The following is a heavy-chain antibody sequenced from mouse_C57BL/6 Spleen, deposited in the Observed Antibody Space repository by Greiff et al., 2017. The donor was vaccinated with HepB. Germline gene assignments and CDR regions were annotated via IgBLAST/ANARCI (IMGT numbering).Heavy chain of an antibody. J-gene: IGHJ2*01. V-gene: IGHV3-8*01. Sequence: EVNVVESGPGLAKPAQTLSLTCSVTGYSITSDYWNWVRKFPGNKLEYMGYISYSGSTNYNPSLTSRISITRDTSKNQYYLQLISVTTEDTATYSCASYYYGYYDPCDWGQGTTLTVSS. CDR1: GYSITSDY. CDR3: ASYYYGYYDPCD. CDR2: ISYSGST. D-gene: IGHD2-3*01.